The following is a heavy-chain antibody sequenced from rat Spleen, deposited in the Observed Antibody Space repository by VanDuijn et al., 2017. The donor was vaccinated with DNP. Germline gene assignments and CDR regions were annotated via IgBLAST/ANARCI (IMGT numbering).Heavy chain of an antibody. CDR2: ISTSGGST. CDR3: TSNPHIRTAAPFDY. Sequence: EVQLVESGGGLVQPGRSLKLSCAASGFTFTNYGMAWVRQTPTKGLEWVATISTSGGSTYYRDSVKGRFSISRDNAKSTLYLQVNSLRSEDTATYYCTSNPHIRTAAPFDYWGQGVMVTVSS. J-gene: IGHJ2*01. CDR1: GFTFTNYG. D-gene: IGHD3-8*01. V-gene: IGHV5S13*01.